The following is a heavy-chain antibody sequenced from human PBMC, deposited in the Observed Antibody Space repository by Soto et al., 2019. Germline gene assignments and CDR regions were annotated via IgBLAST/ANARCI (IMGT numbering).Heavy chain of an antibody. J-gene: IGHJ4*01. D-gene: IGHD1-26*01. CDR2: IKYDGSEK. CDR1: GFTFSTYW. Sequence: GGSLRLSCAAPGFTFSTYWMNWVRRAPGKGLEWVANIKYDGSEKNYADSAMGRLIISRDNARNSLYLHMDSLRADDTAVYYCATLRRDGSPVEWGQGTLVTVSS. CDR3: ATLRRDGSPVE. V-gene: IGHV3-7*05.